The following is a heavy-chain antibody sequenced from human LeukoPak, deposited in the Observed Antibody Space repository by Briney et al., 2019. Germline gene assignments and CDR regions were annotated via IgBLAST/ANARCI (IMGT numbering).Heavy chain of an antibody. CDR1: GYSFTSYW. CDR2: IYPGDSDT. Sequence: GESLKISCKGSGYSFTSYWIGWVRQMPGEGLEWMGIIYPGDSDTRYSPSFQGQVTISADKSISTAYLQWSSLKASDTAMYYCALGGYYDSSGYTLDYWGQGTLVTVSS. V-gene: IGHV5-51*01. J-gene: IGHJ4*02. CDR3: ALGGYYDSSGYTLDY. D-gene: IGHD3-22*01.